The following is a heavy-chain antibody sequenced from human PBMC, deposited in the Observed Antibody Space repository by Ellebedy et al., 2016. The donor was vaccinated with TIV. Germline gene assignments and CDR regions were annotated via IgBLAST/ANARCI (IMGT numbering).Heavy chain of an antibody. J-gene: IGHJ6*02. V-gene: IGHV3-66*01. D-gene: IGHD6-13*01. Sequence: GESLKISCAASGFTVNSNYMNWVRQAPGKGLEWVSVIYSGGSTYYADSVKGRFTISRDNSKNTLYLQMNSLRAEDTAVYYCARSGGSSWSYYYYGMDVWGQGTSVTVSS. CDR3: ARSGGSSWSYYYYGMDV. CDR2: IYSGGST. CDR1: GFTVNSNY.